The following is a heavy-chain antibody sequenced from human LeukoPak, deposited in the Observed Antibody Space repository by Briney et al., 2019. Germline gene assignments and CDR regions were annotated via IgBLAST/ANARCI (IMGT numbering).Heavy chain of an antibody. CDR1: GFTFSSYS. V-gene: IGHV3-48*01. D-gene: IGHD3-9*01. CDR2: ISSSSTI. CDR3: ARLHYDVLTGPFDY. Sequence: PGGSLRLSCAASGFTFSSYSMNWVRQAPGKGLEWVSYISSSSTIYYADSVKGRFTISRDNAKNSLYLQMNSLRAEDTAVYYCARLHYDVLTGPFDYWGQGTLVTVSS. J-gene: IGHJ4*02.